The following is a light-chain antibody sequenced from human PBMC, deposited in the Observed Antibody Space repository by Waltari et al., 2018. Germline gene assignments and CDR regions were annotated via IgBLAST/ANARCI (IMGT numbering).Light chain of an antibody. J-gene: IGKJ3*01. CDR1: QSVSSNY. CDR2: GSS. V-gene: IGKV3-20*01. Sequence: EIVLTQSPGTLSLSPGERATLSCRASQSVSSNYLGWYQQKPGQAPRLLIYGSSIRATGIPDRFSGSGSGTDFTLTISRLEPEDFAVYYCQQYGNSPRFTFGPGTKVDIK. CDR3: QQYGNSPRFT.